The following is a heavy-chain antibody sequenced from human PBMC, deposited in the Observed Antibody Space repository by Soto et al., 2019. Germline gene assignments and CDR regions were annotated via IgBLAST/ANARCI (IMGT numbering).Heavy chain of an antibody. V-gene: IGHV3-15*07. CDR1: GFTFRNAW. J-gene: IGHJ4*01. CDR3: TTDSYITSIRVRFDY. D-gene: IGHD3-10*01. Sequence: GGALRLSCAASGFTFRNAWINWVRPAPGKGPEWVGRDKRKNDGETTYVAGHGQGRFANTRDDYKNIVSLEMNNLQTHDTTIYYFTTDSYITSIRVRFDYWGHGTLVTVSS. CDR2: DKRKNDGETT.